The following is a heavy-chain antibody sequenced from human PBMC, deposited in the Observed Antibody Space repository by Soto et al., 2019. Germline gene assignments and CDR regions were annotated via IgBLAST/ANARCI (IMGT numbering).Heavy chain of an antibody. D-gene: IGHD2-15*01. Sequence: GGSLRLSCAASGFTFGSYGMHWVRQAPGKGLEWVAVILYDGSNKNYADSVKGRFTISRDNSKNTLYLQMNSLRAEDTAVYYCAKVGYCSGGSCFYYGMDVWGQGTTVTVSS. CDR3: AKVGYCSGGSCFYYGMDV. V-gene: IGHV3-30*18. CDR1: GFTFGSYG. CDR2: ILYDGSNK. J-gene: IGHJ6*02.